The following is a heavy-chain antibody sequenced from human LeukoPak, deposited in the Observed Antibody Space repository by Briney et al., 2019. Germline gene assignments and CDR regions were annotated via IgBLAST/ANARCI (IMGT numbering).Heavy chain of an antibody. V-gene: IGHV3-30-3*01. D-gene: IGHD6-19*01. CDR1: GFTFSSHA. CDR2: ISYDGSNK. Sequence: GGSLRLSCAASGFTFSSHAMHWVRQAPGKGLEWVAVISYDGSNKYYADSVKGRFTISRDNSKNTLYLQMNSLRAEDTAVYYCARDPLSMSSGIHYFDYWGQGTLVTVSS. J-gene: IGHJ4*02. CDR3: ARDPLSMSSGIHYFDY.